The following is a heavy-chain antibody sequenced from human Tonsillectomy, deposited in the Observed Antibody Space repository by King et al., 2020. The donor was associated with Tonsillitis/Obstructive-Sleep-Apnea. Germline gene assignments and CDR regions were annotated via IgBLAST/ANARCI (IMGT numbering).Heavy chain of an antibody. J-gene: IGHJ6*03. CDR3: GTNAGDYYYYMDV. Sequence: VQLQQWGAGLLKPSETLSLTCGVYGGSFSGYYWSWIRQPPGKGLEWIGEINHSGRTDYNSPLKSRVTISRDPSKNQFSLRLTSVTAADTAVYYCGTNAGDYYYYMDVWGKGTTVTVSS. D-gene: IGHD2-2*01. CDR2: INHSGRT. CDR1: GGSFSGYY. V-gene: IGHV4-34*01.